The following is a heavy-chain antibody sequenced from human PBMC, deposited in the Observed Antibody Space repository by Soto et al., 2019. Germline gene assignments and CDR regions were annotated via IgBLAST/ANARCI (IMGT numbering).Heavy chain of an antibody. Sequence: GGSLRLSCAASGFTFSSYSMNWVRQAPGKGLEWVSSISSSSSYIYYADSVKGRFTISRDNAKNSLYLQMNSLRAEDTAVYYCARDTARRYYYDSSGYYALSNFDYWGQGTLVTVSS. CDR2: ISSSSSYI. CDR1: GFTFSSYS. J-gene: IGHJ4*02. CDR3: ARDTARRYYYDSSGYYALSNFDY. D-gene: IGHD3-22*01. V-gene: IGHV3-21*01.